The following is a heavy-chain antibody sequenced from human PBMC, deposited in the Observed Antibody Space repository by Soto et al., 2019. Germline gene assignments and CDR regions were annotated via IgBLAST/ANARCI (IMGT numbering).Heavy chain of an antibody. J-gene: IGHJ5*02. CDR1: GFAFIGSA. D-gene: IGHD3-16*01. CDR3: TRDLFSYDYSGILWFDP. Sequence: GWSLRLSFASSGFAFIGSAMYWVLQASGKGPEWVGRIRSKGHNYATEYAASVKGRFTISRDDSKNTAYLQMNSLQTEDTAVYYCTRDLFSYDYSGILWFDPWGQGTLVTSPQ. CDR2: IRSKGHNYAT. V-gene: IGHV3-73*01.